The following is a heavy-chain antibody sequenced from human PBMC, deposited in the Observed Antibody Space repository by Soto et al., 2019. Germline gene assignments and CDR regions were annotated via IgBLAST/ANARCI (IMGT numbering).Heavy chain of an antibody. J-gene: IGHJ3*02. CDR1: GFTFSSYG. V-gene: IGHV3-30*18. Sequence: QVQLVESGGGVVQPGRSLRLSCAASGFTFSSYGMHWVRQAPGKGLEWVAVISYDGSNKYYADSVKGRFTISRGNSKNTLYLQMNSLRAEDTAVYYCAKYTKYYDILPYAFDIWGQGTMVTVSS. D-gene: IGHD3-9*01. CDR2: ISYDGSNK. CDR3: AKYTKYYDILPYAFDI.